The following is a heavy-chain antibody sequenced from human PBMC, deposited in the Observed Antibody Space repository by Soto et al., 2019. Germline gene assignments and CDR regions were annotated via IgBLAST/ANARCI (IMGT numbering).Heavy chain of an antibody. CDR3: ARDGIFKVAVAGTGLGGNSYYYYGMDV. CDR2: ISAYNGNT. CDR1: GYTFTRYG. D-gene: IGHD6-19*01. V-gene: IGHV1-18*04. J-gene: IGHJ6*02. Sequence: APVKVSCKASGYTFTRYGISRGRQDPGQGLEWMGWISAYNGNTNYAQKLQGRVTMTTDTSTSTAYMELRSLRSDDTAVYYCARDGIFKVAVAGTGLGGNSYYYYGMDVLGQGTTVTVS.